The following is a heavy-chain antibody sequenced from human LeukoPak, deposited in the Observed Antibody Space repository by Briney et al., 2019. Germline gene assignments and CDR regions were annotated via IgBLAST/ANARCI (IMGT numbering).Heavy chain of an antibody. J-gene: IGHJ4*02. Sequence: GGSLRLSCAASGFTFSSYSMNWVRQAPGKGLEWVSSISSSRSYIYYADSVKGRFTISRDNAKNSLYLQMNSLRAEDTAVYYCAKDRSTGLLDYWGQGTLVTVSS. V-gene: IGHV3-21*01. CDR1: GFTFSSYS. CDR2: ISSSRSYI. D-gene: IGHD1-1*01. CDR3: AKDRSTGLLDY.